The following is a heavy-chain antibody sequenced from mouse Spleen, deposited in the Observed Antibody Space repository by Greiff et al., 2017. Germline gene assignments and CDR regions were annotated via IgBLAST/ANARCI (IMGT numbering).Heavy chain of an antibody. CDR3: AREVYGRGYFDV. J-gene: IGHJ1*03. D-gene: IGHD1-1*01. V-gene: IGHV5-4*01. Sequence: EVMLVESGGGLVKPGGSLKLSCAASGFTFSSYAMSWVRQTPEKRLEWVATISDGGSYTYYPDNVKGRFTISRDNAKNNLYLQMSHLKSEDTAMYYCAREVYGRGYFDVWGTGTTVTVSS. CDR2: ISDGGSYT. CDR1: GFTFSSYA.